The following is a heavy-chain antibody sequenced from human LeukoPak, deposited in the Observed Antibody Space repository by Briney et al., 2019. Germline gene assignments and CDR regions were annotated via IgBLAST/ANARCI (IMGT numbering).Heavy chain of an antibody. CDR1: GFTFSSYA. CDR3: AKADVSDYDILTGYGY. Sequence: SGGSLRLSCAASGFTFSSYAMSWVRQSPGKGLEWVSSISGSGGSTYYADSVRGRFTISRHSSKTTLYLPMNSLRAEDTAVSYSAKADVSDYDILTGYGYCGPPTLVTVSS. CDR2: ISGSGGST. J-gene: IGHJ1*01. V-gene: IGHV3-23*01. D-gene: IGHD3-9*01.